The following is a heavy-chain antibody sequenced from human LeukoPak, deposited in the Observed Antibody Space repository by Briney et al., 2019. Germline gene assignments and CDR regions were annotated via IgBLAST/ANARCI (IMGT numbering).Heavy chain of an antibody. Sequence: PSETLSLTCTVSGGSISSYYWSWIRQPPGKGLEWIGYIYYSGSTNYNPSLKSRVTISVDTSKNQFSLKLSSVTAADTAVYYCAGGGSDGYSYGSFYYMDVWGKGTTVTASS. CDR1: GGSISSYY. J-gene: IGHJ6*03. D-gene: IGHD5-18*01. CDR2: IYYSGST. V-gene: IGHV4-59*01. CDR3: AGGGSDGYSYGSFYYMDV.